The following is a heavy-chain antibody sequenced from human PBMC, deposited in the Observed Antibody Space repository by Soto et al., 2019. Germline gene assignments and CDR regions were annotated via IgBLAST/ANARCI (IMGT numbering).Heavy chain of an antibody. CDR3: ARMYYYDSSGYSYFDY. D-gene: IGHD3-22*01. V-gene: IGHV3-48*02. J-gene: IGHJ4*02. CDR2: ISSSSSTI. CDR1: GFTFGTYS. Sequence: GGSLRLSCAASGFTFGTYSMNWVRQAPGKGLEWVSYISSSSSTIYYADSVEGRFTISRDNAKNSLYLQMNSLRDEDTAVYYCARMYYYDSSGYSYFDYWGQGTLVTVSS.